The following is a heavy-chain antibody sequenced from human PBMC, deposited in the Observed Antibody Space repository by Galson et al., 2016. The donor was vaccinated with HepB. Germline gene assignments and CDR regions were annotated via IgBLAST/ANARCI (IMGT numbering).Heavy chain of an antibody. CDR2: ITPILGKP. CDR3: ATEWERQYSFDY. CDR1: GGSFNSYT. V-gene: IGHV1-69*02. D-gene: IGHD1-26*01. Sequence: SVKVSCKASGGSFNSYTFSWVRQARGQGLEWMGRITPILGKPNYAQKFQGRVTIAADRSTSTVYLDLSSLKSEDTAVYYCATEWERQYSFDYWGQGTLGPVSS. J-gene: IGHJ4*02.